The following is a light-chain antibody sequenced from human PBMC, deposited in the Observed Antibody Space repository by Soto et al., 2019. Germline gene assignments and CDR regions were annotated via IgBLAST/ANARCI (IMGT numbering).Light chain of an antibody. CDR1: QGISSW. Sequence: DIQMTQSPSSVSASVGDRVTMTCRASQGISSWLVWYQQKPGKAPKLLIYAASSLQSGVPSRFSGSGSGTDFTLTISGLQPEDLATYYCQESYSTPMYTFGQGTKVDIK. CDR2: AAS. V-gene: IGKV1-12*01. J-gene: IGKJ2*01. CDR3: QESYSTPMYT.